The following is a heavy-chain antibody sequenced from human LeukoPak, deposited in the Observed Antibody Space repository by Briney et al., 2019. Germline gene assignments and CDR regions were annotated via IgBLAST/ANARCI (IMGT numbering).Heavy chain of an antibody. J-gene: IGHJ4*02. CDR3: ARERYSGSYGY. CDR2: IYTSGST. D-gene: IGHD1-26*01. Sequence: SQTLSLTCTVSGGSISSGSYYWSWIRQPTGKGREWIGRIYTSGSTNYNPSLKSRVTISVDTSKNQFSLKLSSVTAADTAVYYCARERYSGSYGYWGQGTLVTVSS. V-gene: IGHV4-61*02. CDR1: GGSISSGSYY.